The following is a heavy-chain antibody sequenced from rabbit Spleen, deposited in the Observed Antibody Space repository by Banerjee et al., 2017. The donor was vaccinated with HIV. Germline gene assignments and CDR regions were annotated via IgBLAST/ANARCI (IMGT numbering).Heavy chain of an antibody. V-gene: IGHV1S40*01. CDR1: GVSFSSNHY. D-gene: IGHD8-1*01. Sequence: QSLEESGGDLVKPEGSLTLTCTASGVSFSSNHYMCWVRQAPGKGLEWIACIDAGSSGFTYFATWAKGRFTCSKTSSTTVTLQMTSLTAADTATYFCARDAATSFSSYGMDLWGPGTLVTVS. J-gene: IGHJ6*01. CDR3: ARDAATSFSSYGMDL. CDR2: IDAGSSGFT.